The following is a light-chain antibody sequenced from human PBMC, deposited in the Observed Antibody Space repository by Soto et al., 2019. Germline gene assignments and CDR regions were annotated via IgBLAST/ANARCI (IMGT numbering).Light chain of an antibody. CDR1: SSDVGGYNY. V-gene: IGLV2-14*01. J-gene: IGLJ1*01. Sequence: SAESQPATVSGSPGQSINISCTGTSSDVGGYNYVSWYQQHPGKAPKLMIYDVSNRPSGVSNRFSGSKSGNTASLTISGLQAEDEADYYCSSYTSSNTYVFGTGTKVTFL. CDR3: SSYTSSNTYV. CDR2: DVS.